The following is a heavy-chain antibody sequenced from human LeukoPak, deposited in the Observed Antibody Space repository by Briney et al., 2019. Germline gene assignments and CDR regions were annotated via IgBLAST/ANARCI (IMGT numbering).Heavy chain of an antibody. CDR1: GFTFSSYA. D-gene: IGHD1-26*01. CDR3: AKGRGGSYYRDYFDY. V-gene: IGHV3-23*01. J-gene: IGHJ4*02. CDR2: ISGSGGST. Sequence: PGGSLRLSCAASGFTFSSYAMSWVRQAPGKGLEWVSAISGSGGSTYYADSVKGRSTISRDNSKNTLYLQMNSLRAEDTAVYYCAKGRGGSYYRDYFDYWGQGTLVTVSS.